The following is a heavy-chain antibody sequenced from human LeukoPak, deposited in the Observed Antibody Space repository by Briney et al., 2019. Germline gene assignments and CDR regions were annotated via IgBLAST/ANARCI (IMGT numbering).Heavy chain of an antibody. CDR1: GYTFTGYY. J-gene: IGHJ4*02. CDR3: ASSKYGGTPLLDY. V-gene: IGHV1-2*02. Sequence: ASVKVSCKASGYTFTGYYMHWVRQAPGQGLEWMGWINPNSSGTNYAQKFQGRVTMTSDTSISTAYMELSSPRSDDTAVYYCASSKYGGTPLLDYWGQGTLVTVSS. CDR2: INPNSSGT. D-gene: IGHD4-23*01.